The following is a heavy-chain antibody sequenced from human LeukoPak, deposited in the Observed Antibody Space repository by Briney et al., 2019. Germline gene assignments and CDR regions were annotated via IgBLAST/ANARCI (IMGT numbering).Heavy chain of an antibody. D-gene: IGHD3/OR15-3a*01. Sequence: ASVTVSCKASGYTFTASYMYWLRQAPGQGLEWMGWIYPNSGDTNYAQKFQGRVTMTRDTTTSTVYMELSSLRSEDTAVYYCARGLITIDYWGQGTLVTVSS. CDR2: IYPNSGDT. CDR1: GYTFTASY. CDR3: ARGLITIDY. J-gene: IGHJ4*02. V-gene: IGHV1-2*02.